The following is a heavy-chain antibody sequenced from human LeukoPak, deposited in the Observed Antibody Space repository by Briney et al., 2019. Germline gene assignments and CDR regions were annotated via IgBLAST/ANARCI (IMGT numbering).Heavy chain of an antibody. CDR3: ARVFRSAIDY. Sequence: GGSLRLSCAASGFTFSRFNMNWVRQAPGKGLEWVSSISSSSSYIYYADSVKGRFTISRDNAKNSLFLQMNNLRAEDTAVYYCARVFRSAIDYWGQGTLVTVSS. J-gene: IGHJ4*02. V-gene: IGHV3-21*01. CDR1: GFTFSRFN. CDR2: ISSSSSYI. D-gene: IGHD3-3*01.